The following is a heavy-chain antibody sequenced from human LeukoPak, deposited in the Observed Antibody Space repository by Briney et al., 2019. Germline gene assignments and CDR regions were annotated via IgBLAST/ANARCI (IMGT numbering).Heavy chain of an antibody. V-gene: IGHV3-23*01. CDR1: GFTFSSYA. Sequence: GGSLRLSCAASGFTFSSYAMNWVRQAPGKGLEWVSGISGSGGSTYYADSVKGRFTISRDNSKNTLYLQMNSLRVEDTAVYYCARAFMVRGVMDYWGQGTLVTASS. CDR3: ARAFMVRGVMDY. CDR2: ISGSGGST. J-gene: IGHJ4*02. D-gene: IGHD3-10*01.